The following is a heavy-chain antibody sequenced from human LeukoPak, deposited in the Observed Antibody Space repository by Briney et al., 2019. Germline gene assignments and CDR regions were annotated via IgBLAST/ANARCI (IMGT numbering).Heavy chain of an antibody. CDR2: IYYSGST. J-gene: IGHJ4*02. CDR1: GGSISSSSYY. CDR3: ARGKEVITMLRGLKPGYYFDY. D-gene: IGHD3-10*01. Sequence: SETLSLTCTVSGGSISSSSYYWGWIRQPPGKGLEWIGYIYYSGSTKYKSSLKSRVTISVDTSKNQFSLKLSSVTAADTAVYYCARGKEVITMLRGLKPGYYFDYWGQGTLVTVSS. V-gene: IGHV4-61*05.